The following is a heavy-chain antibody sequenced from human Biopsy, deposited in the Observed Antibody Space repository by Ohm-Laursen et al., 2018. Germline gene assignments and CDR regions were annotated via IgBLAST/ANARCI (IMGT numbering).Heavy chain of an antibody. CDR3: ARVEAGTYDALDI. CDR1: GDSISSYY. V-gene: IGHV4-59*01. J-gene: IGHJ3*02. D-gene: IGHD6-19*01. CDR2: IYYSGGT. Sequence: PSQTLSLTCTVSGDSISSYYWSWIRQSPGKGLEWIGYIYYSGGTKYNPSLASRVTFSVDMSKSQFSLKLYSVTAAGTAVYYCARVEAGTYDALDIWGQGTLVAVSA.